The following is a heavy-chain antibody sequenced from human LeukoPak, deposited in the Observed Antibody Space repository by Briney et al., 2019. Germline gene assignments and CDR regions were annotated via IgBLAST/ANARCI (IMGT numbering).Heavy chain of an antibody. V-gene: IGHV3-48*04. J-gene: IGHJ4*02. Sequence: GGSLRLSCAASGFTFSNYNMNWVRQAPGKGLEWVSFVSSSSNAIYYADSVKGRFTISRDNAKNSLYLQMNSLRAEDTALYYCARGNYSSGNYGDWGQGTLVTVSS. D-gene: IGHD3-10*01. CDR1: GFTFSNYN. CDR2: VSSSSNAI. CDR3: ARGNYSSGNYGD.